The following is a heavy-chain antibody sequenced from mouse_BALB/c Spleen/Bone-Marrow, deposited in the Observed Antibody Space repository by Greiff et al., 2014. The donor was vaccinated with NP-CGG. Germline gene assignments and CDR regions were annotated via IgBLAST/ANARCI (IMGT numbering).Heavy chain of an antibody. CDR1: GFTFTDYY. V-gene: IGHV7-3*02. J-gene: IGHJ4*01. CDR3: ARDDYYAMDY. Sequence: EVQGVESGGGLVQPGGSLRLSCATSGFTFTDYYMSWVRQPPGKALEWLVFIRNKANGYTTEYSASVKGRFTISRDNSQSILYLQMNTLRAEDSATYYCARDDYYAMDYWGQGTSVTVSS. CDR2: IRNKANGYTT.